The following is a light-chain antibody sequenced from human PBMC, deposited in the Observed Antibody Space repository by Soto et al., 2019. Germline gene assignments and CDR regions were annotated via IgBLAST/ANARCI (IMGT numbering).Light chain of an antibody. J-gene: IGKJ2*01. CDR3: RHYNTYSPPYT. Sequence: DIQMTQSPSTLSASVGDRVTITCRASQSISYWLDWYQQKPGKAPNLLIYKATSLESGVPSRFSGSGSGTEFTLTITSLQPDDFATYYCRHYNTYSPPYTFGQGTRLEIK. CDR2: KAT. V-gene: IGKV1-5*03. CDR1: QSISYW.